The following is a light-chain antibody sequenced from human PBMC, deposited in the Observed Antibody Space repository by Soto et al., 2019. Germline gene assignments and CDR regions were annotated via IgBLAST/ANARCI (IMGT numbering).Light chain of an antibody. CDR2: AAS. Sequence: DIPMTQSPSSLSASVGDRVTITCRASESISRHLNWYQQKPGKAPNLLIYAASSLQNGVPSRFRGGGSGTDFTLIISNLQPEDFATCYCQQSYTTLSITFGQGTRLEIK. V-gene: IGKV1-39*01. J-gene: IGKJ5*01. CDR3: QQSYTTLSIT. CDR1: ESISRH.